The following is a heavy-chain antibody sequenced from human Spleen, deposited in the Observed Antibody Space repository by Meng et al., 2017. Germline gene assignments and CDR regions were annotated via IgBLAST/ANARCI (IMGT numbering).Heavy chain of an antibody. CDR3: ARSPIDKYDLSALPLDY. J-gene: IGHJ4*02. V-gene: IGHV3-74*01. D-gene: IGHD3-16*01. CDR1: GFTFSSYW. Sequence: GGSLRLSCAASGFTFSSYWMHWVRQAPGKGLVWVSRINSDGSTTFYADSVKGRFTISRDNSKNTVFLQINSLRVEDTAVYYCARSPIDKYDLSALPLDYWGQGTLVTVSS. CDR2: INSDGSTT.